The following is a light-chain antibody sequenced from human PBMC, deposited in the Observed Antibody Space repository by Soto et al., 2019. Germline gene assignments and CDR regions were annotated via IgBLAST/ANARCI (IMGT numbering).Light chain of an antibody. Sequence: QSVLPQPTCVSRSPGKTITISCTGTSSDVGGDHYFSWYQQHPGKAPKFMIYDVSNRPSGVSYRFSGSKSGNTASLTISGLQAEDEADYYCSSYTTSNTRQIVFGTGTKVTVL. J-gene: IGLJ1*01. CDR1: SSDVGGDHY. CDR2: DVS. V-gene: IGLV2-14*01. CDR3: SSYTTSNTRQIV.